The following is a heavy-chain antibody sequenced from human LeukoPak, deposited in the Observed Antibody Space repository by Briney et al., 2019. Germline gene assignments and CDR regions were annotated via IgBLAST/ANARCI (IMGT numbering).Heavy chain of an antibody. Sequence: SETLSLTCAVYGGSFSGYYWSWIRQPPGKGLEWIGEINHSGSTNYNPSLKSRVTISADTSKNQFSLKLSSVTAADTAVYYRARRPSYYYYGMDVWGQGTTVTVSS. CDR3: ARRPSYYYYGMDV. V-gene: IGHV4-34*01. CDR2: INHSGST. CDR1: GGSFSGYY. J-gene: IGHJ6*02.